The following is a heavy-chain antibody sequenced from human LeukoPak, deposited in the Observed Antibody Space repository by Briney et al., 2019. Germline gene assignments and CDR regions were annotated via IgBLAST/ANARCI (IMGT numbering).Heavy chain of an antibody. Sequence: PSETLSLTCAVYGGSFSGYYWSWIRQPPGKGLEWIGEINHSGSTNYNPSLKSRVTISVDTSKNQFSLKLSSVTAADTAVYYCARGSNGMGVWGQGTTVIVSS. CDR2: INHSGST. CDR3: ARGSNGMGV. V-gene: IGHV4-34*01. J-gene: IGHJ6*02. CDR1: GGSFSGYY.